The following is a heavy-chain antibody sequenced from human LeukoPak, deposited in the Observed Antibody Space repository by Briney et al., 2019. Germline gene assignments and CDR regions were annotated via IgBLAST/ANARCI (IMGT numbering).Heavy chain of an antibody. D-gene: IGHD7-27*01. V-gene: IGHV4-39*01. Sequence: SETLSLTCTVSGASINSYRFYWAWIRQSPGKGLDSIGTSSASGKTYYNASVKSRTSISVDPSKNQNSLKLSSVTLADTATYYCARTPSPTDWGLLGYFDFWGPETRVAVSS. J-gene: IGHJ4*02. CDR2: SSASGKT. CDR3: ARTPSPTDWGLLGYFDF. CDR1: GASINSYRFY.